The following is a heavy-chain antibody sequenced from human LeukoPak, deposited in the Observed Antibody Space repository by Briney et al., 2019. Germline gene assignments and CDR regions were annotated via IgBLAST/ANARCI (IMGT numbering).Heavy chain of an antibody. V-gene: IGHV4-30-2*01. CDR1: GGSISRNSFS. Sequence: SQTLSLTCAVSGGSISRNSFSWNWIRQPPGQGLEWIGYIYHSGSTYYNPSLESRVTISIDRSKNQFSLKLRSVTAADTAVYYCARDRNYGDYGSYYFDHWGQGVLVTVSS. CDR3: ARDRNYGDYGSYYFDH. D-gene: IGHD4-17*01. J-gene: IGHJ4*02. CDR2: IYHSGST.